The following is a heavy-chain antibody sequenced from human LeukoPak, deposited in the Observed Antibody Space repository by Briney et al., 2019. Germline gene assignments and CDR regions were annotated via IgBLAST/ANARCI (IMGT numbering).Heavy chain of an antibody. Sequence: SGGSLRLSCAASGFTFSSYKMNWVRQAPGKGLEWVSSISGSSGYIYYADSVKGRFTISRDNAKNSLYLQMNSLRAEDTAVYYCARDGYGDHLPASHWGQGTLVTVSS. CDR1: GFTFSSYK. J-gene: IGHJ4*02. V-gene: IGHV3-21*01. CDR3: ARDGYGDHLPASH. D-gene: IGHD4-17*01. CDR2: ISGSSGYI.